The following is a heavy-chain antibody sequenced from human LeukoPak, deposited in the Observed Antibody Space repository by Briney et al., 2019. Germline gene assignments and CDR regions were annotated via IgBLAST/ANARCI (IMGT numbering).Heavy chain of an antibody. D-gene: IGHD2-21*02. CDR2: ISHDGSEK. J-gene: IGHJ4*02. CDR1: GFTFYRYG. V-gene: IGHV3-30*18. Sequence: PGGSLRLSCVGSGFTFYRYGINWVLQAPGNGLEWMAVISHDGSEKYYADSVKGRFTISRDNSKNTVDLQMNSLRDDDTAVYYCAKEKVATTLRYYDNWGQGTLVTVSS. CDR3: AKEKVATTLRYYDN.